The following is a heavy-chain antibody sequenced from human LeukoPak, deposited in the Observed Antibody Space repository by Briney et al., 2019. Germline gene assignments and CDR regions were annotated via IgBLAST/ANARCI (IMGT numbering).Heavy chain of an antibody. D-gene: IGHD1-26*01. J-gene: IGHJ3*02. CDR1: GGSISSYY. V-gene: IGHV4-59*08. Sequence: SETLSLTCTVSGGSISSYYWSWIRQPPGKGLEWIGYISYSGSTKYNPSLKSRVTISVDTSKNQFTLELSFVTAADTAFYYCARHPLLVGITFHAAFDIWGLGTMVTVSS. CDR3: ARHPLLVGITFHAAFDI. CDR2: ISYSGST.